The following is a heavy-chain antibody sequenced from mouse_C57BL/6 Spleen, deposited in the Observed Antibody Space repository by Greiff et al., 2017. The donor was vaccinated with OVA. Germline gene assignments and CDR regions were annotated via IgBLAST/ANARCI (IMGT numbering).Heavy chain of an antibody. J-gene: IGHJ4*01. D-gene: IGHD1-2*01. CDR2: ISYDGSN. CDR3: ARGGDYGYYYAMDY. V-gene: IGHV3-6*01. CDR1: GYSITSGYY. Sequence: EVKLQESGPGLVKPSQSLSLTCSVTGYSITSGYYWNWIRQFPGNKLEWMGYISYDGSNNYNPSLKNRISITRDTSKNQFFLKLNSVTTEDTATYYCARGGDYGYYYAMDYWGQGTSVTVSS.